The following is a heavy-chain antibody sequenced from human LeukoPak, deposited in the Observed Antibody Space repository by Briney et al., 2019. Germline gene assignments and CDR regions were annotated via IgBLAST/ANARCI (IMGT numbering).Heavy chain of an antibody. D-gene: IGHD3-22*01. CDR1: GGSISSSSYY. J-gene: IGHJ4*02. CDR2: IYYSGST. V-gene: IGHV4-39*01. CDR3: ATLMIVVVNFDY. Sequence: SETLSPTCTVSGGSISSSSYYWGWIRQPPGTGLEWIGSIYYSGSTYYNPSLKSRVTISVDTSKNQFSLKLSSVTAADTAVYYCATLMIVVVNFDYWGQGTLVTVSS.